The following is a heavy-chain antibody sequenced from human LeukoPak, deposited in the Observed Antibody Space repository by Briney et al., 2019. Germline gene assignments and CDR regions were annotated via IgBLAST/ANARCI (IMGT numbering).Heavy chain of an antibody. V-gene: IGHV3-7*03. CDR1: GFTFSSFW. D-gene: IGHD3/OR15-3a*01. CDR3: AKAHLDVGAFDI. Sequence: GGSLRLSCVVSGFTFSSFWMTWVRQAPGKGLEWVANIKLDVSETYYVESVRGRFTISRDNAKNSLYLQMNSLRAEDMALYYCAKAHLDVGAFDIWGQGTMVTVSS. J-gene: IGHJ3*02. CDR2: IKLDVSET.